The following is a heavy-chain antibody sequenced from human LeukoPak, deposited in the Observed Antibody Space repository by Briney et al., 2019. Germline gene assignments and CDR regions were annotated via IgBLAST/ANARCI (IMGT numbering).Heavy chain of an antibody. J-gene: IGHJ5*02. Sequence: ASVKVSCKASRYTFTGYYIDWVRQAPGQGLEWMGWINPNSGDTNYAQKFQGRVTMTRDTSISTANMELSRLTSDDTAVYYCARGGIVVVPPASVFDPWGQGTLVTVSS. CDR3: ARGGIVVVPPASVFDP. V-gene: IGHV1-2*02. D-gene: IGHD2-2*01. CDR2: INPNSGDT. CDR1: RYTFTGYY.